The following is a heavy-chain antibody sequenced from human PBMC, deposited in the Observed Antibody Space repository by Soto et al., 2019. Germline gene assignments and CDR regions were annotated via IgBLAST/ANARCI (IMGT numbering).Heavy chain of an antibody. CDR2: ISYDGSTK. V-gene: IGHV3-30-3*01. Sequence: QVQLVESGGGVVHPGRSLTIFCTASGFTFKHNAMHWIRQAPAKGLEWVADISYDGSTKNYADSVKGRFTISRDNSKNTLSLQMSALKGEDTATYYCAREGIAESGPNYYDFWGQGTLVAVSS. J-gene: IGHJ4*02. CDR1: GFTFKHNA. D-gene: IGHD6-13*01. CDR3: AREGIAESGPNYYDF.